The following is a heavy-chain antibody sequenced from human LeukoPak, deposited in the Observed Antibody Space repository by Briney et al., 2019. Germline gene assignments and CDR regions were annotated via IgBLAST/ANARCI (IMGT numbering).Heavy chain of an antibody. V-gene: IGHV4-34*01. CDR3: ARGVAVAVHYYYYMDV. D-gene: IGHD6-19*01. Sequence: SETLSLTCAVYGGSFGGYYWSWIRQPPGKGLEWIGEINHSGSTNYNPSLKSRVTISVDTSKNQFSLKLSSVTAADTAVYYCARGVAVAVHYYYYMDVWGKGTTVTVSS. CDR2: INHSGST. J-gene: IGHJ6*03. CDR1: GGSFGGYY.